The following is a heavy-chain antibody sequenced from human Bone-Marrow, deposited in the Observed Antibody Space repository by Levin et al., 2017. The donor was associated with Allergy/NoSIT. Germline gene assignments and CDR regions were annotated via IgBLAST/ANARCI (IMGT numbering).Heavy chain of an antibody. CDR1: GGSISSYY. CDR2: IHYSGSA. Sequence: SETLSLTCTVSGGSISSYYWSWIRQPPGKGLEWIGYIHYSGSANYNPSLKSRVTISVDTSKNQFSLKLTSVTAADTAVYYCARHIDSSGYYRGFDYWGQGTLVTVSS. CDR3: ARHIDSSGYYRGFDY. D-gene: IGHD3-22*01. J-gene: IGHJ4*02. V-gene: IGHV4-59*08.